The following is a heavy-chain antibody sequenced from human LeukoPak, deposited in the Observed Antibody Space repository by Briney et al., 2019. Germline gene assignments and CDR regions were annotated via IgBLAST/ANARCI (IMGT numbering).Heavy chain of an antibody. J-gene: IGHJ4*02. CDR2: ISPSGSSI. Sequence: GGSLRLSCAVSGLTFSDYYMSWTRQAPGKGPELVSYISPSGSSIFYVDSVKGRFTIPRDNAKNSLYLQMNSLRAEDTAVYYCAKDYETVTTFVDYWGQGNLVTVSS. CDR1: GLTFSDYY. CDR3: AKDYETVTTFVDY. D-gene: IGHD4-17*01. V-gene: IGHV3-11*01.